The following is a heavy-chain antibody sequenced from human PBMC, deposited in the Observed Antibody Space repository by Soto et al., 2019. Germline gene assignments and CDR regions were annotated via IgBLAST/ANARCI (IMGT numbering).Heavy chain of an antibody. CDR2: INPATGAA. V-gene: IGHV1-2*02. D-gene: IGHD3-3*01. CDR3: ARGGGVGVAGSAAFDM. Sequence: QLHLVQSGAVVKKPGASVTVSCSASGYPVTAYYMHWVRQAPGRGLEWMGGINPATGAAKYTQTFQGSVTMPGATATSTGFMELSGLTSEDPAVFSGARGGGVGVAGSAAFDMWGQGTLVTVSS. J-gene: IGHJ3*02. CDR1: GYPVTAYY.